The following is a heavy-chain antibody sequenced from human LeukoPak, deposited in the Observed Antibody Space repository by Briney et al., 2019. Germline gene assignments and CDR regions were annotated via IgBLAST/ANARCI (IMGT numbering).Heavy chain of an antibody. CDR1: GYTFTSSYD. Sequence: EASVKVSCKASGYTFTSSYDINWVRQAPGQGLEWMGWMNPYSGITGYTQEFQGRVTMTRDTSISTAYMELSSLTSEDTAVYFCARENVNRGSSWGYDYFGMDVWGQGTAVTVSS. CDR3: ARENVNRGSSWGYDYFGMDV. D-gene: IGHD6-13*01. J-gene: IGHJ6*02. V-gene: IGHV1-8*01. CDR2: MNPYSGIT.